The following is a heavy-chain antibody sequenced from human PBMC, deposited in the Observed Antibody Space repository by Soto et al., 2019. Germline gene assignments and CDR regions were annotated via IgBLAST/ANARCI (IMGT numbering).Heavy chain of an antibody. CDR3: TRIAPSYNMDV. D-gene: IGHD2-21*01. V-gene: IGHV3-73*02. CDR1: GFTFSGSA. J-gene: IGHJ6*02. Sequence: EVHLVESGGGLVQPGGSLRLSCAASGFTFSGSAMHWVRQASGKGMEWVGRIRNKADNYATAYTASVKGRFIISRDNSKITAYRKLNSLQTEDTAVYCCTRIAPSYNMDVWGQGTTVNVSS. CDR2: IRNKADNYAT.